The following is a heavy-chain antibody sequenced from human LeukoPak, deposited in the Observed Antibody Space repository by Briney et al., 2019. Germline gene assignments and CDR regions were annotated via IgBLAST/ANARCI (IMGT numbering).Heavy chain of an antibody. Sequence: SGTLSLTCAVSSGSINSNWWSWVRQPPGEGLEWIGYIYSSGDTYYNPSLKSRIIISLDTSKNQFSLKLNSVTAADTAVYYCARVKRNWFDPWGQGTLVTVSS. J-gene: IGHJ5*02. CDR2: IYSSGDT. V-gene: IGHV4-30-4*01. CDR3: ARVKRNWFDP. CDR1: SGSINSNW. D-gene: IGHD3-16*01.